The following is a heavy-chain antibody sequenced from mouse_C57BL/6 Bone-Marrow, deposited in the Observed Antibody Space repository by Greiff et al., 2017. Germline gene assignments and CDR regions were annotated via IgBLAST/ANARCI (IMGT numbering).Heavy chain of an antibody. Sequence: EVQLQESGGDLVKPGGSLKLSCAASGFTFSSYGMSWVRQTPDKRLEWVATISSGGSYTYYPDSVKGRFTISRDNAKNTLYLQMSSLKSEDTAMYYCARHGGYYGNWYFDVWGTGTTVTVSS. V-gene: IGHV5-6*01. J-gene: IGHJ1*03. CDR1: GFTFSSYG. CDR2: ISSGGSYT. D-gene: IGHD2-1*01. CDR3: ARHGGYYGNWYFDV.